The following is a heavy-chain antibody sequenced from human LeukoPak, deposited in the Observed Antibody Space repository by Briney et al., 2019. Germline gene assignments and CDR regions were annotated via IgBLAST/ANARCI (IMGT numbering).Heavy chain of an antibody. CDR1: GGSISSGSITSNHYY. CDR2: IYYSGST. CDR3: ATGSYQLLSYTPFDY. J-gene: IGHJ4*02. D-gene: IGHD2-2*01. V-gene: IGHV4-39*01. Sequence: SETLSLTCSVSGGSISSGSITSNHYYWGWIRQPPGKGLEWIGSIYYSGSTYYNPSLKSRVTISVDTSKNQFSLKLSSVTAADTAVYYCATGSYQLLSYTPFDYWGQGTLVTVSS.